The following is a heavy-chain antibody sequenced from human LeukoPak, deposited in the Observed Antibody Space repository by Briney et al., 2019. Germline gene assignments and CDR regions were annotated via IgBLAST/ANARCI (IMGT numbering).Heavy chain of an antibody. Sequence: SETLSLTCTVSGGSISSHYWSWIRQPPGKGLEWIGYIYYSGSTNYNPSLKSRVTISVDTSKNQFSLKPSSVTAADTAVYYCARVEATIDYWGQGTLVTVSS. CDR2: IYYSGST. CDR3: ARVEATIDY. V-gene: IGHV4-59*11. CDR1: GGSISSHY. D-gene: IGHD5-24*01. J-gene: IGHJ4*02.